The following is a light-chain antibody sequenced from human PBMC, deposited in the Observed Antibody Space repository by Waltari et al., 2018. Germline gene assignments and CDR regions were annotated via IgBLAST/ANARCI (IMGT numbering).Light chain of an antibody. CDR1: KSVLYSSNNKNY. CDR3: QQYYSTPRT. CDR2: WAS. Sequence: DIVMTQSPNSLPVSLGEQATIHCKSSKSVLYSSNNKNYLAWYQQKPGQPPKLLIYWASTREAGVPDRFSGSGSGTDFTLTISSLQAEDVAVYYCQQYYSTPRTFGQGTKVEIK. V-gene: IGKV4-1*01. J-gene: IGKJ1*01.